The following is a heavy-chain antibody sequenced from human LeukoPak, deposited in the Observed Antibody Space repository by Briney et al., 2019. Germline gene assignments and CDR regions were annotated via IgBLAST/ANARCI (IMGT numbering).Heavy chain of an antibody. D-gene: IGHD3-22*01. Sequence: PSQTLSLTCTVSGGSISSGGYYWSWIRQHPGTGLEWIGYIYYSGSTYYNPSLKSRVTISVDTSKNQFSLKLSSVTAADTAVYYCARMPMIVEYYFDYWGQGTLVTVSS. CDR1: GGSISSGGYY. CDR2: IYYSGST. J-gene: IGHJ4*02. V-gene: IGHV4-31*03. CDR3: ARMPMIVEYYFDY.